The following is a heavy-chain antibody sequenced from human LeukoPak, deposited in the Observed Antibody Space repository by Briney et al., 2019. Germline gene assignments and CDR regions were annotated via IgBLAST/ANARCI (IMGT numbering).Heavy chain of an antibody. Sequence: GGSLRLSCAASGFTFSSYWMHWVRKAAGKGLVWVSRINSDGSSTSYADSVKGRFTISRDNAKNTLYLQMNSLRAEDTAVYYCARGYCSSTSCYFSSSYNWFDPWGQGTLVTVSS. CDR1: GFTFSSYW. D-gene: IGHD2-2*01. CDR3: ARGYCSSTSCYFSSSYNWFDP. J-gene: IGHJ5*02. CDR2: INSDGSST. V-gene: IGHV3-74*01.